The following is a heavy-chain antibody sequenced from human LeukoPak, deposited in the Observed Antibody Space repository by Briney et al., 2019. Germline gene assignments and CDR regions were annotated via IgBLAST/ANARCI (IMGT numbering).Heavy chain of an antibody. Sequence: GGPLRLSCAASGFTFSSYGMLWVRQAPGKGLEGGAVILYDGSNKYYADSVKGRFTISRDNAKNTLYLQMNSLRAEDTAVYYRAKDAGYCTNGVCYTPFDYWGQGTLVTVSS. V-gene: IGHV3-30*18. CDR3: AKDAGYCTNGVCYTPFDY. D-gene: IGHD2-8*01. CDR1: GFTFSSYG. CDR2: ILYDGSNK. J-gene: IGHJ4*02.